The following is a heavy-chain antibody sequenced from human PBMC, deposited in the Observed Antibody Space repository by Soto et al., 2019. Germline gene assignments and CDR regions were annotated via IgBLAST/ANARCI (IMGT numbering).Heavy chain of an antibody. CDR1: GGSISSSSYY. CDR3: ARLQVVVVPAATDAFDI. D-gene: IGHD2-2*01. Sequence: TLSLTCTVSGGSISSSSYYWGWIRQPPGKGLEWIGSIYYSGSTYYNPSLKSRVTISVDTSKNQFSLKLSSVTAADTAVYYCARLQVVVVPAATDAFDIRGQGTMVTVSS. V-gene: IGHV4-39*01. CDR2: IYYSGST. J-gene: IGHJ3*02.